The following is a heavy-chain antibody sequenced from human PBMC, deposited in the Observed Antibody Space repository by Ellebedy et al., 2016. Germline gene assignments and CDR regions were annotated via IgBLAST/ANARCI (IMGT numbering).Heavy chain of an antibody. D-gene: IGHD3/OR15-3a*01. Sequence: GESLKISXAASGFTFSSYAMSWVRQAPGKGLEWVSSISGSGGSTYYADSVKGRFTISRDNSKNTLYLQMNSLRAEDTAVYYCAKVDFFDVDYYFGMDVWGQGTTVTVSS. CDR1: GFTFSSYA. CDR2: ISGSGGST. CDR3: AKVDFFDVDYYFGMDV. J-gene: IGHJ6*02. V-gene: IGHV3-23*01.